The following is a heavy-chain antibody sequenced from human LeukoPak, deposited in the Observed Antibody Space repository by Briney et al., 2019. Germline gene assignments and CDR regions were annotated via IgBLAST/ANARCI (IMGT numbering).Heavy chain of an antibody. V-gene: IGHV1-8*01. J-gene: IGHJ4*02. D-gene: IGHD6-19*01. Sequence: ASVQVSCKASGYTFTSYDINWVRQATGQGLEWMGWMNPNSGNTGYAQKFQGRVTMTRNTSISTAYMELSSLRSEDTAVYYCARAYHYGYSSGWYAVDYWDQGTLVTVSS. CDR1: GYTFTSYD. CDR2: MNPNSGNT. CDR3: ARAYHYGYSSGWYAVDY.